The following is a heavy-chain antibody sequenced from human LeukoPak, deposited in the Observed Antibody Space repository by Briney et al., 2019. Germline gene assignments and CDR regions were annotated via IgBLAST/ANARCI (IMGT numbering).Heavy chain of an antibody. J-gene: IGHJ3*02. V-gene: IGHV1-46*01. CDR1: GYTFTIYY. D-gene: IGHD6-13*01. Sequence: ASVKVSFKASGYTFTIYYMHWVRQAPGQGLEWMGIINPSGGSTSYAQKFQGRVTMTRDMSTSTVYMELSSLGSEDTAVYYCARVYSSSGVDAFDIWGQGTMVTVSS. CDR3: ARVYSSSGVDAFDI. CDR2: INPSGGST.